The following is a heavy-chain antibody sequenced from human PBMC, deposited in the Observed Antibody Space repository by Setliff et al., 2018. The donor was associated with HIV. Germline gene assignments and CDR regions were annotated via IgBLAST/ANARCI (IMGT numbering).Heavy chain of an antibody. J-gene: IGHJ5*02. CDR3: ARDLRGYNNWFDP. Sequence: GASVKVSCKASGYTFTSYGISWVRQAPGQGLEWMGWISAYNGNTNYAQKFQGRVTMTTETSTSTAYMELRSLRSDDTAVYYCARDLRGYNNWFDPWGQGTLVTVSS. CDR2: ISAYNGNT. D-gene: IGHD3-9*01. V-gene: IGHV1-18*01. CDR1: GYTFTSYG.